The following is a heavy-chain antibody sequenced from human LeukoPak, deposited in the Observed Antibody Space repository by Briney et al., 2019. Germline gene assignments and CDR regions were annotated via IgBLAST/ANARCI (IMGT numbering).Heavy chain of an antibody. V-gene: IGHV3-7*01. CDR1: GFTFSSYW. D-gene: IGHD3-10*01. CDR3: ARVPSLLWFGELPAYFDY. CDR2: IKQDGSEK. J-gene: IGHJ4*02. Sequence: GGSLRLSCAASGFTFSSYWMSWVRQAPGKGLEWVANIKQDGSEKYYVDSVKGRFTIPRDNAKNSLYLQMNSLRAEDTAVYYCARVPSLLWFGELPAYFDYWGQGTLVTVSS.